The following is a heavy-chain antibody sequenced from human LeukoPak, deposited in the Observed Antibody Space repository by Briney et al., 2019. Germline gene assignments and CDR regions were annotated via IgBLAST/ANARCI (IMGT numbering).Heavy chain of an antibody. V-gene: IGHV4-38-2*02. CDR3: ARDVLRGIDY. Sequence: PSETLSLTCAVSGYSISSGYYWGWIRQPPGKGLEWIGSIYHSGSTHYNPSLKSRVTISVDTSKNQFSLKLSSVTAADTAVYYCARDVLRGIDYWGQGTLVTVSS. CDR2: IYHSGST. J-gene: IGHJ4*02. D-gene: IGHD3-10*01. CDR1: GYSISSGYY.